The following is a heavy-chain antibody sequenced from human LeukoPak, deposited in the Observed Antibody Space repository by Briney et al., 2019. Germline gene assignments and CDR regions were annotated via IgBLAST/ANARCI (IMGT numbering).Heavy chain of an antibody. CDR3: ARGMKYSTGWYYMDV. V-gene: IGHV3-30*03. Sequence: GGSLRLSCAASGFTFSSYGMHWVRQAPGKGLEWVAVISYDGSNKYYADSVKGRFTVSRDNSKNTLYLQMNSLRAEDTAVYYCARGMKYSTGWYYMDVWGKGTTVIISS. CDR2: ISYDGSNK. CDR1: GFTFSSYG. D-gene: IGHD6-19*01. J-gene: IGHJ6*03.